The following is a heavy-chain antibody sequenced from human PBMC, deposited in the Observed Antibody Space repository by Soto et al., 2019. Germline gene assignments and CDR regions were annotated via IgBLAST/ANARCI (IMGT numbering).Heavy chain of an antibody. V-gene: IGHV4-34*01. Sequence: ASETLSLTCAVYGGSFSGYYWSWIRQPPGKGLEWIGEINHSGSTNYNPSLKSRVTISVDTSKNQFSLKLSSVTAADTAVYYCARARQLRQPNWFDPWGQGTLVTVSS. J-gene: IGHJ5*02. CDR1: GGSFSGYY. CDR3: ARARQLRQPNWFDP. D-gene: IGHD1-1*01. CDR2: INHSGST.